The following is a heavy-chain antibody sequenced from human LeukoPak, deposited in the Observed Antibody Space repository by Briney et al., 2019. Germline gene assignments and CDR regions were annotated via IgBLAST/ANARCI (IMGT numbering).Heavy chain of an antibody. V-gene: IGHV3-30*02. CDR2: IQYDGSNE. D-gene: IGHD2-8*01. CDR3: AKDRCSNGVGCYYYYMDV. CDR1: RFTFSSYC. J-gene: IGHJ6*03. Sequence: GRSLTLSCAASRFTFSSYCMHWVRQAPGKGLEWVAYIQYDGSNEQYADSAKGRFSISRDSSKNILCLQMNSLRADDTAVYYCAKDRCSNGVGCYYYYMDVWGKGTTVTISS.